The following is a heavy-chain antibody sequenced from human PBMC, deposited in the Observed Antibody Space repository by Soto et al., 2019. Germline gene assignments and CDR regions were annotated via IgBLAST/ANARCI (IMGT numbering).Heavy chain of an antibody. D-gene: IGHD3-16*01. CDR2: IHPSGAT. J-gene: IGHJ5*02. CDR3: STGRDPHKGGRT. CDR1: SGSFSSYY. V-gene: IGHV4-34*02. Sequence: QVQLQQWGAGLLKPSETLSLTCAVHSGSFSSYYCTWTRQPPGKGLEWIGEIHPSGATDYNPSLSNRVLISLHTSKSQFSLRLTSVTAAETAVYFCSTGRDPHKGGRTWRQGTLVTVSS.